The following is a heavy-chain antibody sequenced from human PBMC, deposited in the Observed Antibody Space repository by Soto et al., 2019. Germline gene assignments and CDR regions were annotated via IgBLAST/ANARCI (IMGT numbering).Heavy chain of an antibody. CDR2: TYYRSKWYN. CDR1: GDSVSSNSAA. Sequence: PSQTLSLTCAISGDSVSSNSAAWNWIRQSPSRGLEWLGRTYYRSKWYNDYAVSVKSRITINPDTSKNQFSLQLNSVTPEDTAVYYCARVKFKWELGTVRGYYYYGMDVWGQGTTVTVSS. CDR3: ARVKFKWELGTVRGYYYYGMDV. D-gene: IGHD1-26*01. J-gene: IGHJ6*02. V-gene: IGHV6-1*01.